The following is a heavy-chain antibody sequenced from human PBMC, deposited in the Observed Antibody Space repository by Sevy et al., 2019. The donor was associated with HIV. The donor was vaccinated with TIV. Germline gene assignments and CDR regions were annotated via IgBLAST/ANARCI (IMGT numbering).Heavy chain of an antibody. CDR1: GFTFSSYW. Sequence: GGSLRLSCAASGFTFSSYWMHWVRQAPGKGLVWVSRINSDGSSTSYAHSVKGRLTISRDNAKNALYLQMNSLRAEDTAVYYCARGFPRGEMATTSFDYWGQGTLVTVSS. CDR3: ARGFPRGEMATTSFDY. D-gene: IGHD1-26*01. V-gene: IGHV3-74*01. CDR2: INSDGSST. J-gene: IGHJ4*02.